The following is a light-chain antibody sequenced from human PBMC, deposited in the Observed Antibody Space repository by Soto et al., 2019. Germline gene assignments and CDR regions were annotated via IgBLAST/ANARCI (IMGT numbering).Light chain of an antibody. J-gene: IGKJ4*01. CDR2: LGS. Sequence: DIVMTQSPLSLPVTPGEPASISCRSSQSLLHSNGYNYLDWYLQKPGQSPHLLIYLGSNRASGVPDRFSGSGSGTDFTLKSSRVEAEDVGVYYCMQALQTPLTFGGGTKVEIK. CDR1: QSLLHSNGYNY. CDR3: MQALQTPLT. V-gene: IGKV2-28*01.